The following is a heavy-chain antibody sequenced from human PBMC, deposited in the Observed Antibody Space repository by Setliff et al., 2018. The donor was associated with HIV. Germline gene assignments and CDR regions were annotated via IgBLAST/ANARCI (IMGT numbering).Heavy chain of an antibody. J-gene: IGHJ4*02. CDR3: ARDPTGGAARFDY. Sequence: SVKVACKTTGGNFNIFSMTWVRQAHGQGLEWMGGIIPVFCPPNYAKKFQLRLTITAAESTNTAYMELSSLKSEDTAVDYCARDPTGGAARFDYWGQGTLVTVSS. V-gene: IGHV1-69*13. CDR1: GGNFNIFS. CDR2: IIPVFCPP. D-gene: IGHD6-6*01.